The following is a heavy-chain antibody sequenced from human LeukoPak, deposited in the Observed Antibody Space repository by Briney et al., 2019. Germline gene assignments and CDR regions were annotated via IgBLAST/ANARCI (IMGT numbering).Heavy chain of an antibody. J-gene: IGHJ5*02. Sequence: GGSLRLSCAASGFTFSSYWMSWVRQAPGKGLEWVANIKQDGSEKYYVDSVKGRFTISRDNAKNSLYLQMNSLRAEDTAVYYCARAVIAMVRGVIIGWFDPWGQGTLVTVSS. CDR3: ARAVIAMVRGVIIGWFDP. D-gene: IGHD3-10*01. V-gene: IGHV3-7*01. CDR1: GFTFSSYW. CDR2: IKQDGSEK.